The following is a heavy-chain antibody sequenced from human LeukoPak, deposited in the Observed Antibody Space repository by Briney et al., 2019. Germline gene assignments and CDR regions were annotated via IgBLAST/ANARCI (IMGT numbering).Heavy chain of an antibody. Sequence: PSETLSLTCAVYGGSFSGYYWSWIRQPPGKGLEWIGEINHSGSTNYNPSLKSRVTISVDTSKNQFSLKLSSVTAADTAVYYCARGPSTRVIVVVITSFDYWGQGTLVTVSS. V-gene: IGHV4-34*01. CDR3: ARGPSTRVIVVVITSFDY. J-gene: IGHJ4*02. D-gene: IGHD3-22*01. CDR2: INHSGST. CDR1: GGSFSGYY.